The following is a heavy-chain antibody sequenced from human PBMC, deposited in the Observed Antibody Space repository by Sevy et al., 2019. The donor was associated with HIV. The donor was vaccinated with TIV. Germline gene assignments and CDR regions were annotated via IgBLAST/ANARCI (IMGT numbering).Heavy chain of an antibody. Sequence: GGSLRLSCAGSGFALSDYYMSWIRQASGKGLEWLSYISDGDDAIYYADSVKGRFTISRDNAKNSLFLQMNSLRVEDTAVYYCARDHVKDGDLGDYYYFAMDVWGQGTTVTVSS. CDR2: ISDGDDAI. J-gene: IGHJ6*02. D-gene: IGHD4-17*01. V-gene: IGHV3-11*01. CDR1: GFALSDYY. CDR3: ARDHVKDGDLGDYYYFAMDV.